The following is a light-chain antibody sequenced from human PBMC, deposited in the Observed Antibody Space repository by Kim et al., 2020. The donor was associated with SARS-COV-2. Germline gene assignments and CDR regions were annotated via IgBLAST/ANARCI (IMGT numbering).Light chain of an antibody. V-gene: IGLV1-44*01. Sequence: GQRVPISCSGASSNIGSNTVNWYQQVPGTAPKFLIYSNDQRPSGVPDRFSGSKSDTSASLAISGLQSEDEADYYCSVWDDSLNAVLFGGGTQLTVL. CDR2: SND. J-gene: IGLJ2*01. CDR1: SSNIGSNT. CDR3: SVWDDSLNAVL.